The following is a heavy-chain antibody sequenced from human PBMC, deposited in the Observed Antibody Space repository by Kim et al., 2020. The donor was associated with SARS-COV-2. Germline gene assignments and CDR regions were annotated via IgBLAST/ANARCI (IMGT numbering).Heavy chain of an antibody. V-gene: IGHV4-4*02. CDR3: ARLIGGGWCGTHLLDAYYYYYGMDV. D-gene: IGHD2-15*01. CDR1: GGSISSSNW. CDR2: IYHNGST. Sequence: SETLSLTCAVSGGSISSSNWWCWVRQPPGKGLVWIGEIYHNGSTNYNPSLKSRVTISVDKSKNQFSLMLSSVTAADTAVYYCARLIGGGWCGTHLLDAYYYYYGMDVWGQGPTVTVFS. J-gene: IGHJ6*02.